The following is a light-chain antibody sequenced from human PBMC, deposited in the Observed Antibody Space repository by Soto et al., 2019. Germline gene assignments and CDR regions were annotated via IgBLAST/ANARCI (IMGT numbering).Light chain of an antibody. CDR2: DAS. V-gene: IGKV3-15*01. CDR3: QQYNNWRT. Sequence: EIVMTQSPATLCVSPGERATLSCRASQSVSSNVAWYQQKPGQAPRLLIYDASTRATGIPDRFSGSGSGTDFTLTISRLEPEDFAVYYCQQYNNWRTFGQGTKVDI. J-gene: IGKJ1*01. CDR1: QSVSSN.